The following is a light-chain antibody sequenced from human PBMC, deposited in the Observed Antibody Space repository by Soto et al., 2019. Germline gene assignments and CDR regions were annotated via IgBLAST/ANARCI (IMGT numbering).Light chain of an antibody. CDR1: QSVTSSY. CDR3: HQYGSSPLT. CDR2: GAS. J-gene: IGKJ4*01. Sequence: EIVLTQSPGTLSLSPGERATLSCRASQSVTSSYLAWYQQKPGQAPRLLIYGASSRATGIPGRFGGSGSGTDFTLTISRLEPEDFAVYFCHQYGSSPLTFGGGTKVEIK. V-gene: IGKV3-20*01.